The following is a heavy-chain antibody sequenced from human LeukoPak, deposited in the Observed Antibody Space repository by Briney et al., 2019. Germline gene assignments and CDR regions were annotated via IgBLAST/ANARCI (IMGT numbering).Heavy chain of an antibody. Sequence: SETLSLTCTVSGGSISSGSYYWRWIRQPAGKGLEWIGRIYPSGSTNYNPSLKSRVTISVDTSKNQFSLKLSSVTAADTAVYYCARALVTTVVTNYFDYWGQGTLVTVSS. CDR3: ARALVTTVVTNYFDY. V-gene: IGHV4-61*02. D-gene: IGHD4-23*01. CDR2: IYPSGST. J-gene: IGHJ4*02. CDR1: GGSISSGSYY.